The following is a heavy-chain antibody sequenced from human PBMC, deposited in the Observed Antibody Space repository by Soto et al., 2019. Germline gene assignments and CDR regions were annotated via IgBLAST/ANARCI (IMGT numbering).Heavy chain of an antibody. CDR1: GGSISSYY. Sequence: SETLSLTCTVSGGSISSYYWSWIRQPPGKGLEWFGYIYYSGSTNYNPSLKSRVTISVDTSKNQFSLKLSSVTAADTAVYYCARLRDDDFWSGHRGYYYYMDVWGKGTTVTVSS. J-gene: IGHJ6*03. D-gene: IGHD3-3*01. CDR2: IYYSGST. CDR3: ARLRDDDFWSGHRGYYYYMDV. V-gene: IGHV4-59*08.